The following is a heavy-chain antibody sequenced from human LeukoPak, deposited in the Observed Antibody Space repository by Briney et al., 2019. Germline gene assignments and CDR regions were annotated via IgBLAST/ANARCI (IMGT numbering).Heavy chain of an antibody. D-gene: IGHD6-13*01. CDR3: ARHFGIASAAFYFNY. CDR2: IYHNGGT. V-gene: IGHV4-59*08. J-gene: IGHJ4*02. CDR1: DGSVSSYY. Sequence: SETLSLTCSVSDGSVSSYYWSWIRQPPGKGLEWIWYIYHNGGTNYNPSLKSRVTISVDTSQNHFSLKLTSVTAADTAVYYCARHFGIASAAFYFNYWGQGTLVTVSS.